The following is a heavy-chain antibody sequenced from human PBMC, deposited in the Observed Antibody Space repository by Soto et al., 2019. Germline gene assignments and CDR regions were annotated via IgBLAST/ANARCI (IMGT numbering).Heavy chain of an antibody. D-gene: IGHD4-17*01. Sequence: QVQLVQSGAEVKKPGSSVKVSCKASGGTFSSYAISWVRQAPGQGLEWMGGIIPIFGTANYAQKFQGRVTXTXDXXTSTADMELSSLRSEDTAVYYCARGALYGDSPLDPWGQGTLVTVSS. CDR3: ARGALYGDSPLDP. CDR2: IIPIFGTA. J-gene: IGHJ5*02. V-gene: IGHV1-69*05. CDR1: GGTFSSYA.